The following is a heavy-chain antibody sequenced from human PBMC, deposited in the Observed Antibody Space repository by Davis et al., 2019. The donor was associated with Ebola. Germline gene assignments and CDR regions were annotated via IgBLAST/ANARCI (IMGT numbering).Heavy chain of an antibody. V-gene: IGHV3-23*01. CDR2: VSGSGGAT. CDR3: TRGLCSGGRCDYYYGMDV. J-gene: IGHJ6*02. D-gene: IGHD2-15*01. CDR1: GFTFTKYA. Sequence: GESLKISCAASGFTFTKYAMNWVRQAPGKGLEWVSAVSGSGGATFYADSVKGRFTISRDNAKSTLYLQMNSLSAEDTAVYYCTRGLCSGGRCDYYYGMDVWGQGTTVTVSS.